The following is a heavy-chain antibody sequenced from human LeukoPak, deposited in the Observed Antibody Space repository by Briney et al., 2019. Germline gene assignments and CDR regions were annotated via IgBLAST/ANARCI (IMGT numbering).Heavy chain of an antibody. CDR3: ARVVASTSIDS. CDR2: IYHSGST. CDR1: GYSISSGYY. D-gene: IGHD2-15*01. Sequence: PSETLSLTCTVSGYSISSGYYWGWIRQPPGKGLEWIGSIYHSGSTYYNPSLKSRVTILVDTSKNQFSLELTSVTAADTALYYCARVVASTSIDSWGQGTLVTVSS. V-gene: IGHV4-38-2*02. J-gene: IGHJ4*02.